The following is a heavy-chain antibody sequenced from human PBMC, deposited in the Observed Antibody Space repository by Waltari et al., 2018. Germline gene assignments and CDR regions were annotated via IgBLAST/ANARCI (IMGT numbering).Heavy chain of an antibody. J-gene: IGHJ3*01. Sequence: QVLLVQSGAELKRPGSSVKVSCKASGGPFSSYAISWVRQAPGQGLEWMGKIIFVLGTPDYAQQFQGRVTISADKSKSTAYMELSGLRSEDTAVYYCATHDAFDVWGQGTLVRVSS. CDR1: GGPFSSYA. CDR2: IIFVLGTP. CDR3: ATHDAFDV. V-gene: IGHV1-69*04.